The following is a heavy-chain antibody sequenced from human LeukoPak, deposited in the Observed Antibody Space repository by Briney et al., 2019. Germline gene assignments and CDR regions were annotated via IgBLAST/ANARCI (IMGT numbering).Heavy chain of an antibody. D-gene: IGHD1-26*01. CDR1: GFTFSSYW. Sequence: PGGSLRLSCEASGFTFSSYWMHWVRQGPGKGLVWVSRINNDGSSTSYADSVKGRFTISRDNYKNTLYLQMSSLRAEDRAVYYCAKDLMGGSYVSVDWGQGTLVTVSS. CDR3: AKDLMGGSYVSVD. CDR2: INNDGSST. J-gene: IGHJ4*02. V-gene: IGHV3-74*01.